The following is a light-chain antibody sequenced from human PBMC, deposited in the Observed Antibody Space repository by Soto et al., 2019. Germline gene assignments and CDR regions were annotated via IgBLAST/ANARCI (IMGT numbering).Light chain of an antibody. CDR2: DVT. Sequence: QSVLTQPASVSGSPGQSITISCTGTSSDIGGYDYVSWYQQHPGKAPKLMIYDVTDRPSGISNRFSGSKSGNTASLTNSGLQAEDEADYYCSSYTTSNTVVFGGGTKLTVL. CDR1: SSDIGGYDY. V-gene: IGLV2-14*01. CDR3: SSYTTSNTVV. J-gene: IGLJ2*01.